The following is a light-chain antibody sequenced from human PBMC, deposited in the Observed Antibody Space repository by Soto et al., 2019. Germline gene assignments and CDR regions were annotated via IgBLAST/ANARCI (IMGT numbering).Light chain of an antibody. CDR3: QQYNSYSQT. CDR1: QSINTF. Sequence: DIQMTQSPSSLSASVGDRVTITCRASQSINTFLNWYQQKPGKAPKLLIYKASSLESGVPSRFSGSGSGTEFTLTISSLQPDDFATYYCQQYNSYSQTFGQGTKVDIK. J-gene: IGKJ1*01. V-gene: IGKV1-5*03. CDR2: KAS.